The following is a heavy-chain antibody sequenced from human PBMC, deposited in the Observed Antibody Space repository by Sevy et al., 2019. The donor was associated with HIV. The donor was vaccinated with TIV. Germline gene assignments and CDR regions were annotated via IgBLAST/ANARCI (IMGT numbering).Heavy chain of an antibody. CDR1: GASISSSGYY. CDR3: AGPTLTYSSGWSYYDS. CDR2: INYSGST. J-gene: IGHJ4*02. D-gene: IGHD6-19*01. Sequence: SETLSLTCTVSGASISSSGYYWGWIRQPPGKGLEWIASINYSGSTFYNPSLKSRVTISSDTSKNQFSLKLNSVTAADTAIYYCAGPTLTYSSGWSYYDSWGQETVVTVSS. V-gene: IGHV4-39*01.